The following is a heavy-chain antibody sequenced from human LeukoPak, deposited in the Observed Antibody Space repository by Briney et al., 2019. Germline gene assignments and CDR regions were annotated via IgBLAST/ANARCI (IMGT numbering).Heavy chain of an antibody. CDR3: ARVWRPRGYSYGGDWFDP. V-gene: IGHV1-69*05. CDR1: GGTFSSYA. Sequence: SAKVSCKASGGTFSSYAISWVRQAPGQGLEWMGGIIPIFGTANYAQKFQGRVTVTTDESTSTAYMELSSLRSEDTAVYYCARVWRPRGYSYGGDWFDPWGQGTLVTVSS. CDR2: IIPIFGTA. J-gene: IGHJ5*02. D-gene: IGHD5-18*01.